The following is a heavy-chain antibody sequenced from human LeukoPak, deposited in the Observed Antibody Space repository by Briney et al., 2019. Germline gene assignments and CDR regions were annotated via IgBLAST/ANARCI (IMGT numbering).Heavy chain of an antibody. D-gene: IGHD4-23*01. CDR1: GFTFSSYG. J-gene: IGHJ6*02. Sequence: PGGSLRLSCAASGFTFSSYGMHWVRQAPGKGLEWVAVISYDGSNKYYADSVKGRFTISRDNSKNTLYLQMNSLRAEDTAVYYCSGSWDGGNFPSGMDVWGQGTTVTVSS. CDR2: ISYDGSNK. CDR3: SGSWDGGNFPSGMDV. V-gene: IGHV3-30*03.